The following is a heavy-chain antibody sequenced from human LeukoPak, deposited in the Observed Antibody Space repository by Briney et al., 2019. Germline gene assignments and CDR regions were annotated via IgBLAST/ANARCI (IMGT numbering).Heavy chain of an antibody. CDR3: ARDAWGAMEYNWFDP. V-gene: IGHV1-2*02. D-gene: IGHD5-18*01. J-gene: IGHJ5*02. CDR2: INPNSGGT. Sequence: GASVKVSRKASGYTFTGYYMHWVRQAPGQGLEWMGWINPNSGGTNYAQKFQGRVTMTRDTSISTAYMELSRLRSDDTAVYYCARDAWGAMEYNWFDPWGQGTLVTVSS. CDR1: GYTFTGYY.